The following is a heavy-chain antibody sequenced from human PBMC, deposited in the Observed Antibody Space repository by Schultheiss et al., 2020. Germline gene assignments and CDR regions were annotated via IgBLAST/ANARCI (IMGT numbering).Heavy chain of an antibody. CDR1: GGSFSGYY. V-gene: IGHV4-59*01. D-gene: IGHD6-13*01. Sequence: SETLSLTCAVYGGSFSGYYWSWIRQPPGKGLEWIGYIYYSGSTNYNPSLKSRVTISVDTSKNQFSLKLSSVTAADTAVYYCARVRIAAAEFDYWGQGTLVTVSS. J-gene: IGHJ4*02. CDR2: IYYSGST. CDR3: ARVRIAAAEFDY.